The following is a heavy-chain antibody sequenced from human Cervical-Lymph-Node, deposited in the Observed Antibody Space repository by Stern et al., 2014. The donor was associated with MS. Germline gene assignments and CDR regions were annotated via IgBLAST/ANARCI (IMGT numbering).Heavy chain of an antibody. CDR3: AKDADAITGTTLDY. D-gene: IGHD1-7*01. Sequence: EVQLVESGGGLVQPGRSLRLSCAASGFTFNDYTMHWVRQVPGKGLEWVSGINWSSGSIGYADSVRGRFTISRDNAKNSLYLQMNSLRTEDTALYYCAKDADAITGTTLDYWGQGTLLTVSS. V-gene: IGHV3-9*01. CDR2: INWSSGSI. J-gene: IGHJ4*02. CDR1: GFTFNDYT.